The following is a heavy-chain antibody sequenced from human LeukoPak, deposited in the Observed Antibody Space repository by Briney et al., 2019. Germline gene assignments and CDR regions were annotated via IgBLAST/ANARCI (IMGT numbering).Heavy chain of an antibody. D-gene: IGHD2-2*01. V-gene: IGHV3-48*03. CDR1: GFTFSSYE. Sequence: GGSLRLSCSASGFTFSSYEVNWVRQAPGKGLAWVSYISSSGSTIYYADSVKGRFTISRDNAKNSLYLQMTSLRAEDTAVYCCARGGSIVVVPAATDASYYGMDVWGQGTTVTVSS. J-gene: IGHJ6*02. CDR2: ISSSGSTI. CDR3: ARGGSIVVVPAATDASYYGMDV.